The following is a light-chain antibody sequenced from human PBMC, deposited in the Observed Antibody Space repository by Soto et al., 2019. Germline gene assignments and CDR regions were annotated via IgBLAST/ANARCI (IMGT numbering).Light chain of an antibody. CDR3: QQYYSSSLA. CDR1: QSILTTYIKNNY. Sequence: ILMSQTXXXLXXSXGXRSTIKSRSSQSILTTYIKNNYLAWYQQKPGQAPRLLIYWASTRDSGVPDRFSGSGSGTDFTLTISRLQAEDVALYYCQQYYSSSLAFGRGTKVDI. V-gene: IGKV4-1*01. J-gene: IGKJ3*01. CDR2: WAS.